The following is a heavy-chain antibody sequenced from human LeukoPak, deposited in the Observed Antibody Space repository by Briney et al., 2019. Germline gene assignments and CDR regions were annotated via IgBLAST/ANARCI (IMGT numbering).Heavy chain of an antibody. J-gene: IGHJ6*03. Sequence: GGSLRLSCASSGFTFINYEMKWVRQAPGKGLEWVSSITSDGRTIYYADSVKGRFTISRDNAKNSLYLQMNSLRAEDTAVYSCARNYYYYMDVWGKGTTVIVSS. CDR2: ITSDGRTI. CDR3: ARNYYYYMDV. CDR1: GFTFINYE. V-gene: IGHV3-48*03.